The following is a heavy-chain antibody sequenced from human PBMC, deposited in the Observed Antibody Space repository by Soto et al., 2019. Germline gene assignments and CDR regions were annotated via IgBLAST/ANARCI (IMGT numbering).Heavy chain of an antibody. CDR3: ANYQQHLWLRVDY. CDR2: IAADGIEI. D-gene: IGHD5-12*01. CDR1: GFTFGSSH. V-gene: IGHV3-23*01. J-gene: IGHJ4*02. Sequence: PGGSLRLSCGASGFTFGSSHMIWVRQAPRKGLEWVSFIAADGIEIHYADSVKGRFTISRDSSRNTLYLQMNSLRAEDTAIYYCANYQQHLWLRVDYWGQGTPVTVSS.